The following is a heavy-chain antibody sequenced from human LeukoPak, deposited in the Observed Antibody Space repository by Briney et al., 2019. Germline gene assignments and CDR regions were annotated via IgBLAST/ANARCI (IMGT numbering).Heavy chain of an antibody. D-gene: IGHD3-22*01. J-gene: IGHJ4*02. V-gene: IGHV5-51*01. Sequence: KVSCKGSGYSFTSYWIGWVRQMPGKGLEWMGIIYPGDSDTRYSPSFQGQVTISADKSISTAYLQWSSLKASDTAMYYCARGAYYYDSSGYWGGYWGQGTLVTVSS. CDR2: IYPGDSDT. CDR1: GYSFTSYW. CDR3: ARGAYYYDSSGYWGGY.